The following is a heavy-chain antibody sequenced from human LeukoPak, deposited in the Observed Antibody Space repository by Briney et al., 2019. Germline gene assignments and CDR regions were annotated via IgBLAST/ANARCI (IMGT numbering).Heavy chain of an antibody. J-gene: IGHJ5*02. V-gene: IGHV3-23*01. CDR1: GFTFSSYA. D-gene: IGHD3-10*01. Sequence: GGSLRLSCAASGFTFSSYAMSWVRQAPGKGLELVSAISGSGGSTYYADSVKGRFTISRDNSKNAMYLQMNSPRAEDTAVYSCALTYGSGDAPWGQGTLVTVSS. CDR3: ALTYGSGDAP. CDR2: ISGSGGST.